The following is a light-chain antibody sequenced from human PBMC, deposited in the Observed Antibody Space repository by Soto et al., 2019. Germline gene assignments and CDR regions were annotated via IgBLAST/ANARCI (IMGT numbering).Light chain of an antibody. CDR3: QQRSNWPHT. J-gene: IGKJ2*01. CDR2: DAS. V-gene: IGKV3-11*01. CDR1: QSVSSY. Sequence: EIVLTQSPATLSLSPGERATLSCRASQSVSSYLAWYQHKPGQAPRLLIYDASNRATGIPARFSGSGSGTDFTLTSSSLEPEVFAVYYCQQRSNWPHTFGPGTKLESK.